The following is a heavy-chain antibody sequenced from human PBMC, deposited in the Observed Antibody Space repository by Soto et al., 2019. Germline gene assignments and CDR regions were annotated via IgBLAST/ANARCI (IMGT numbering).Heavy chain of an antibody. V-gene: IGHV3-23*01. CDR1: GFTFSSYA. J-gene: IGHJ4*02. CDR2: ISGSGAST. D-gene: IGHD3-9*01. Sequence: EVQLLESGGGLVQPGGSLRLSCADSGFTFSSYAMSWVRQAPGKGLEWVSAISGSGASTYYADSVKGRFTISRDNSKNTLHLQMNSLRAEDTAVYYCAHFDWFIDYWGQGTLVTVSS. CDR3: AHFDWFIDY.